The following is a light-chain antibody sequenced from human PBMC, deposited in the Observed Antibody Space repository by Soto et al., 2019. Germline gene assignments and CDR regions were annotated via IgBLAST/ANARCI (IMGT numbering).Light chain of an antibody. CDR2: DAS. Sequence: EIVLTQSPATLSLSPGERATLSCRTSQSVSSYLAWYQQKPGQAPRLLIYDASNRATGIPARFSGSGSGTDFTLTTSSLEPEDFAVYYCQQRSNWPTITFGQGTRLEIK. V-gene: IGKV3-11*01. CDR3: QQRSNWPTIT. J-gene: IGKJ5*01. CDR1: QSVSSY.